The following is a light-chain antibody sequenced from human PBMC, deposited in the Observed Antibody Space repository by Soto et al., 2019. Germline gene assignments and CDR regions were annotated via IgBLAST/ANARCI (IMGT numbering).Light chain of an antibody. CDR3: GTWDSSLIAGV. CDR1: SSNVGNNY. CDR2: END. V-gene: IGLV1-51*02. Sequence: QSVLTQPPSVSAAPGQTVTISCSGSSSNVGNNYVSWYQQLPGTAPKLLIYENDKRPSGIPDRFSGSKSGTSATLGITGLQTGDEADYYCGTWDSSLIAGVFGGGTKLTVL. J-gene: IGLJ3*02.